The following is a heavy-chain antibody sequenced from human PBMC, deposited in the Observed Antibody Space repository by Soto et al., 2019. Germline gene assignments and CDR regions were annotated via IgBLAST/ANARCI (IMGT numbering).Heavy chain of an antibody. CDR1: GFAFSIYA. D-gene: IGHD1-26*01. V-gene: IGHV3-23*01. CDR3: AKAPRVGAIPRGGFDY. J-gene: IGHJ4*01. CDR2: ISVSGGST. Sequence: GGSLRLSCAASGFAFSIYAMSWVRQSPGKGLEWVSAISVSGGSTYYADSVKGRFTISRDNSKNTLYLQMNSLRAEDTAVYYCAKAPRVGAIPRGGFDYWGHGTRVTVSS.